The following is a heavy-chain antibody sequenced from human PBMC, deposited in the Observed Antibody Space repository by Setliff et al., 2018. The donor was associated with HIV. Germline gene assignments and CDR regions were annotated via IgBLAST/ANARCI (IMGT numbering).Heavy chain of an antibody. CDR2: INLSSGAT. CDR3: ARDRSSGWSFYYGMDV. V-gene: IGHV1-46*01. Sequence: ASVKVSCKAPGDTFTTYFMHWVRQAPGQGLEWMGIINLSSGATTYAQRFQGRVTMTSDTSTSTVYMELSSRTSGDTAVYYCARDRSSGWSFYYGMDVWGQGTTVTVSS. J-gene: IGHJ6*02. D-gene: IGHD6-19*01. CDR1: GDTFTTYF.